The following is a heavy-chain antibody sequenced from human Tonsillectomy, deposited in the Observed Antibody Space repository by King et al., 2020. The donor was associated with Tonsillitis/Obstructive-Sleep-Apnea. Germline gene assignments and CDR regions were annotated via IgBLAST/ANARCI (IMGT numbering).Heavy chain of an antibody. Sequence: VQLQQWGAGPLKPSETLSLTCAVYGGSFSGYYWSWIRQPPGKGLEWIGEINHSGSTNYNPSLKSRVTISVDTSKNQFSLKLSSVTAADTAVYYCARTPYSNYGYYYYYMDVWGKGTTVTVSS. J-gene: IGHJ6*03. D-gene: IGHD4-11*01. CDR2: INHSGST. CDR1: GGSFSGYY. CDR3: ARTPYSNYGYYYYYMDV. V-gene: IGHV4-34*01.